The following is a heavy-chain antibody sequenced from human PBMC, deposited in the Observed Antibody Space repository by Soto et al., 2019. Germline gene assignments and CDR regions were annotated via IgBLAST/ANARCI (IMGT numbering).Heavy chain of an antibody. CDR3: ASERPDGSRLDP. J-gene: IGHJ5*02. CDR2: IYYSGST. D-gene: IGHD6-13*01. CDR1: GGSISSGDYY. Sequence: QVQLQESGPGLVKPSQTLSLTCTVSGGSISSGDYYWSWIRQPPGKGLEWIGYIYYSGSTYYNPSLRSRVTISVDTSKNQCSLKPSSVTAADTAVYYCASERPDGSRLDPWGQGTLVTVSS. V-gene: IGHV4-30-4*01.